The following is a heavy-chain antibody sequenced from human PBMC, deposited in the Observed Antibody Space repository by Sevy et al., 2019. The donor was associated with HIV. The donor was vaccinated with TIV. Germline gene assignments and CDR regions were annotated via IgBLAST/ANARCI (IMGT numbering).Heavy chain of an antibody. CDR3: ARGANYFCSWSHPNLDY. Sequence: GGSLRLSCAASGFTFSSYGMHWVRQAPGKGLEWVALIWYDGGNKYYADSLKGRFTISRDNSKNTMYLQMNSLRAEDTAVYYCARGANYFCSWSHPNLDYWGQGTLVTVSS. D-gene: IGHD3-10*01. J-gene: IGHJ4*02. V-gene: IGHV3-33*01. CDR1: GFTFSSYG. CDR2: IWYDGGNK.